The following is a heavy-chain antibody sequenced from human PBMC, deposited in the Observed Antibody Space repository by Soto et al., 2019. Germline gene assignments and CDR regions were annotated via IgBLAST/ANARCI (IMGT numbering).Heavy chain of an antibody. J-gene: IGHJ4*01. V-gene: IGHV3-7*01. CDR3: ASALAAVDSL. CDR1: GFTFSNHW. Sequence: GGSLRLSCAASGFTFSNHWMHWVRQAPGEGLEWVANINQDGSARYYVDSVKGRFTISRDNTKDSLYLQMNSLRAEDTAVYYCASALAAVDSLWGHGTLVTVSS. CDR2: INQDGSAR. D-gene: IGHD3-22*01.